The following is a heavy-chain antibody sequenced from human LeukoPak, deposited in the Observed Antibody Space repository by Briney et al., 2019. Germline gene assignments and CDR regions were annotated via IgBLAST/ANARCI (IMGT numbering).Heavy chain of an antibody. V-gene: IGHV1-69*13. CDR3: ATDQWDGSGIKGHWFDP. CDR1: ACSFRSYA. CDR2: IIPIFGTA. D-gene: IGHD3-10*01. Sequence: SVKVSFKAAACSFRSYAISWVRQAPGQGLEWMGGIIPIFGTANYAQKFQGRVTITADESTSTAYMELSSLRSEDTAVYYCATDQWDGSGIKGHWFDPWGQGTLVTVSS. J-gene: IGHJ5*02.